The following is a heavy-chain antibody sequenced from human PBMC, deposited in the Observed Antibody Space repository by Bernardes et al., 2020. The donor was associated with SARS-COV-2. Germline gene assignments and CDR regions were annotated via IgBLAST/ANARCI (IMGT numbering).Heavy chain of an antibody. D-gene: IGHD1-26*01. CDR2: IIPLFGRA. J-gene: IGHJ3*01. CDR3: ARSGTYPDAFDV. CDR1: GATFTSYA. V-gene: IGHV1-69*13. Sequence: SVKVSCKASGATFTSYAVIWVRQAPGQGLECMGGIIPLFGRANYAQKFQGRVTISADESTSTAYMELSSLTSEDTAVYYCARSGTYPDAFDVWGQGTKVTVSS.